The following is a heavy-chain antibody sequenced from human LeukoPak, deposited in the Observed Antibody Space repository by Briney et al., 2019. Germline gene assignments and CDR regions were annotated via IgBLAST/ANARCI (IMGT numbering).Heavy chain of an antibody. J-gene: IGHJ5*02. CDR1: GYTFTNYW. V-gene: IGHV5-51*01. Sequence: GESLKISCEASGYTFTNYWIGWVRQLPGKGLEWSGIIYPGDSDTRYSPSFQGQVTISADKSINTSYLQWNSLKASDTAMYYCARRGVGYINWFDPWGQGTLVTVSS. CDR3: ARRGVGYINWFDP. D-gene: IGHD5-18*01. CDR2: IYPGDSDT.